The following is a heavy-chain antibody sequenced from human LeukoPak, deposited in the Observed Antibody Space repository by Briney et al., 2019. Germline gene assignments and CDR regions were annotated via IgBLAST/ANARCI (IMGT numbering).Heavy chain of an antibody. J-gene: IGHJ3*01. V-gene: IGHV3-15*01. CDR2: IKSKGDGETR. D-gene: IGHD3-22*01. CDR1: GFTFSIAW. Sequence: PGGSLRLSCAASGFTFSIAWMSWVRQAPGKGLEWVGRIKSKGDGETRDYAAPVKDRFIISRDGSKNMLYLQMNSLKTEDTAIYYCAAVGEWLSNAFNLWGQGTMVTVSA. CDR3: AAVGEWLSNAFNL.